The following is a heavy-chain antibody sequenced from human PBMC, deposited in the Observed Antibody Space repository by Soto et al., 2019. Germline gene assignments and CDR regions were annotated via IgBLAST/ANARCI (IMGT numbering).Heavy chain of an antibody. Sequence: EVQLVESGGGLVKPGGSLRLSCAASEFTFSSYSMNWVRQAPGKGLEWLSSISSSSYIYYADSVKGRFTISRDNAKNSLYLQMNSLRAEDTAVYYCARGEVVAPAAIGAPMDVWGQGTTVTVSS. CDR1: EFTFSSYS. CDR2: ISSSSYI. V-gene: IGHV3-21*01. CDR3: ARGEVVAPAAIGAPMDV. J-gene: IGHJ6*02. D-gene: IGHD2-2*01.